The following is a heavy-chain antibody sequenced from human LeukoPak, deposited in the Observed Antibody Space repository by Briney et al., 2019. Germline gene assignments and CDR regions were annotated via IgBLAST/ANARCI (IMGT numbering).Heavy chain of an antibody. D-gene: IGHD6-13*01. Sequence: GGSLRLSCAASGFTFSSYEMNWVRQAPGKGLEWVSYISSSGSTIYYADSMKGRFTISRDNAKNSLYLQMNSLRAEDTAVYYCARARYSSSWYRPQDFDYWGQGALVTVSS. CDR3: ARARYSSSWYRPQDFDY. CDR2: ISSSGSTI. CDR1: GFTFSSYE. J-gene: IGHJ4*02. V-gene: IGHV3-48*03.